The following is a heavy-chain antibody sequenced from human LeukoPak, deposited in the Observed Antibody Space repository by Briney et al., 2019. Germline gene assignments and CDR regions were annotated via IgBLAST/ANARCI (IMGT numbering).Heavy chain of an antibody. CDR2: IYSGGST. J-gene: IGHJ4*02. Sequence: GGSLRLSCAASGFTVSSNYMSWVRQAPGKGLEWVSVIYSGGSTYYADSVKGRFTISRDNAKNSLYLQMNSLRAEGTAVYFCARRRDSGSLQHFDYWGQGTLVTVSS. V-gene: IGHV3-66*04. D-gene: IGHD1-26*01. CDR1: GFTVSSNY. CDR3: ARRRDSGSLQHFDY.